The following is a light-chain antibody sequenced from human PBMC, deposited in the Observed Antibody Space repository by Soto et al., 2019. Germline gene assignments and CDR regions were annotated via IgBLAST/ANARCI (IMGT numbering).Light chain of an antibody. V-gene: IGLV2-14*02. Sequence: QSVLTQPASVSGSPGQSITISCTGTSSDVGSYNLVSWYEQHPGKALKLMIYDVSNRPSGVSNRFSGSKSGNTASLTISGLQPEDEGDYYCSSYTSSNTVLFGGGTKVTVL. J-gene: IGLJ2*01. CDR3: SSYTSSNTVL. CDR2: DVS. CDR1: SSDVGSYNL.